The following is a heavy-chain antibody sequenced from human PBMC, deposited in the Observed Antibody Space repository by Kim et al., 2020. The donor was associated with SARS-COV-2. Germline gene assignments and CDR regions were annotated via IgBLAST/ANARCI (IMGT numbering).Heavy chain of an antibody. CDR3: AREAADGIGWFDP. D-gene: IGHD6-13*01. Sequence: NSAQKFQGRVPITADQTTRQAYMELSSLRSEDTAVYYCAREAADGIGWFDPWGQGTLVTVSS. V-gene: IGHV1-69*01. J-gene: IGHJ5*02.